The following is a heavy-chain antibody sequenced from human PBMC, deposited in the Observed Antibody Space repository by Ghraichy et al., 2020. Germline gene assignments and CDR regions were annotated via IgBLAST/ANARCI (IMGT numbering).Heavy chain of an antibody. CDR1: GGSISSYY. CDR3: AGERMYSSSHRGWYGMDV. J-gene: IGHJ6*02. V-gene: IGHV4-59*01. Sequence: SETLSLTCTVSGGSISSYYWSWIRQPPGKGLEWIGYIYYSGSTNYNPSLKSRVTISVDTSKNQFSLKLSSVTAADTAVYYCAGERMYSSSHRGWYGMDVWGQGTTVTVSS. CDR2: IYYSGST. D-gene: IGHD6-6*01.